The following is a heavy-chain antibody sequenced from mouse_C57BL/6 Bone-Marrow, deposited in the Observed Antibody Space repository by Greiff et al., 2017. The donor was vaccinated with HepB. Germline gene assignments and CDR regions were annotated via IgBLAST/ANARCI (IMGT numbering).Heavy chain of an antibody. J-gene: IGHJ4*01. CDR2: IDPANGNT. Sequence: QLQQSVAALLRPGASVKLSCTASGFNIKNTYMNWVKQRPEQGLEWIGRIDPANGNTKYAPKFQGKATITADTSSNTAYLQLSSLASEDTAIYYCARTYAMDYWGQGTSVTVSS. V-gene: IGHV14-3*01. CDR3: ARTYAMDY. CDR1: GFNIKNTY.